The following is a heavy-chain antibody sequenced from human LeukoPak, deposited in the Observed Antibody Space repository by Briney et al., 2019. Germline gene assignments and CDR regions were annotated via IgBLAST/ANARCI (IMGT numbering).Heavy chain of an antibody. V-gene: IGHV3-53*01. J-gene: IGHJ5*02. Sequence: PGGSLRLSCAASGFTVSSNYMSWVRQAPGKGLEWASVIYSGGSTYYADSVKGRFTISRDNSKNTLYLQMNSLRAEDTAVYYCARDLDGTFDPWGQGTLVTVSS. CDR3: ARDLDGTFDP. CDR2: IYSGGST. CDR1: GFTVSSNY.